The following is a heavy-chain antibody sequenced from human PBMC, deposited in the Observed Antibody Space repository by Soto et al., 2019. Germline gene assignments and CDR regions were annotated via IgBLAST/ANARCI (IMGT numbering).Heavy chain of an antibody. Sequence: QVRLVQSGAEVKAPGASVKVSCKAPGDTFTSYYINCVRQAPGHGLEWMGVINTNGGSTRFAQKFQGRVTITRDTFTSTVYMELRGLTSEDTAVYYCARSSGEVYGIIIECTNWFAPWGQGTLVTVSS. CDR3: ARSSGEVYGIIIECTNWFAP. CDR1: GDTFTSYY. D-gene: IGHD3-10*01. J-gene: IGHJ5*02. CDR2: INTNGGST. V-gene: IGHV1-46*01.